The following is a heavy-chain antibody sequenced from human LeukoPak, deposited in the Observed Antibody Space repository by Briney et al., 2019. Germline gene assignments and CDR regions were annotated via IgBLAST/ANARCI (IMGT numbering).Heavy chain of an antibody. CDR2: IYYSGST. Sequence: SETLSLTCTVSGGSISGYYWSWIRQPPGKGLEWIAYIYYSGSTNYNPSLKSRVTISVDRSKNRCSLKVNSVTAADTAVYYCARSPGYYFDYWGQGTLVTVSS. V-gene: IGHV4-59*01. D-gene: IGHD6-13*01. J-gene: IGHJ4*02. CDR3: ARSPGYYFDY. CDR1: GGSISGYY.